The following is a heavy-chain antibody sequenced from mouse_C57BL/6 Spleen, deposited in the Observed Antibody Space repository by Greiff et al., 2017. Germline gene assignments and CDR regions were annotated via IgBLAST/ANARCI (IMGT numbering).Heavy chain of an antibody. CDR2: IDPSDSYT. CDR3: ERGGLDY. Sequence: QVQLQQPGAELVKPGASVKLSCKASGYTFTSYWMPWVKQRPGQGLEWIGEIDPSDSYTNYNQKFKGKATLTVDTSSSTAYMQLSSLTYEDSAVYYCERGGLDYWGQGTSVTVSS. CDR1: GYTFTSYW. J-gene: IGHJ4*01. V-gene: IGHV1-50*01.